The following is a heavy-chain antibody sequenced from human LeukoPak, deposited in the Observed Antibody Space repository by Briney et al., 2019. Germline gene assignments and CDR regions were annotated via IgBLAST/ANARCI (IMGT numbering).Heavy chain of an antibody. V-gene: IGHV4-31*03. Sequence: SETLSLTCTVSGGSISSGGYYWSWIRQHPGKGLEWIGYIYYSGSTYYNPSLKSRVTISVDTSKNQFSLKLSSVTAADTAVYYCARDSGGKVYYDSSGYYYVNAFDIWGQGTMVTVSS. CDR3: ARDSGGKVYYDSSGYYYVNAFDI. CDR1: GGSISSGGYY. J-gene: IGHJ3*02. CDR2: IYYSGST. D-gene: IGHD3-22*01.